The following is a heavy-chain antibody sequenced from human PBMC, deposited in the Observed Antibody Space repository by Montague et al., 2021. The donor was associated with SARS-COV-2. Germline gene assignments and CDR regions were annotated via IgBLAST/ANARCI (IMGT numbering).Heavy chain of an antibody. CDR2: IRPDGTST. CDR1: GFTFRSYW. J-gene: IGHJ4*02. CDR3: VRPLWFGDSDYYFES. V-gene: IGHV3-74*01. D-gene: IGHD3-10*01. Sequence: SLRLSCAASGFTFRSYWMHWVRQVPGRGLVRVSRIRPDGTSTHYAASVKGRFVISRDNAKNTLSLEMTNLRVDDTAIYYCVRPLWFGDSDYYFESWGQGTLVSVSS.